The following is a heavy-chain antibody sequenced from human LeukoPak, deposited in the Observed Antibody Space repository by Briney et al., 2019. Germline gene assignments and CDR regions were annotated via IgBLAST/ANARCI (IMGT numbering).Heavy chain of an antibody. Sequence: PGGSLRLSCAASGFTFSSEAMSWVRQAPGKGLEWVSAISGRGGSTDYTDSVKGRFTISRDNSKNTLYLQMNSLRAEDTAVYYCAKAHYDILTGYSPRLHFDYWGQGTLVTVSS. D-gene: IGHD3-9*01. CDR3: AKAHYDILTGYSPRLHFDY. CDR2: ISGRGGST. J-gene: IGHJ4*02. CDR1: GFTFSSEA. V-gene: IGHV3-23*01.